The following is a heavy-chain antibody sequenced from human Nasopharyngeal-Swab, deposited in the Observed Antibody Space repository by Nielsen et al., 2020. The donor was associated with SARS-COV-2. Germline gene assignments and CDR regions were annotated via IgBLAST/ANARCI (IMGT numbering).Heavy chain of an antibody. CDR3: ARDPTTVAGTEDYYYGMDV. D-gene: IGHD6-19*01. CDR1: GYTFIGNN. Sequence: VAEKVPCKASGYTFIGNNMYCVRQAPGPGLEWMGRINPNNGGTNYAQKFQGRVTMTRDTSISTAYMELSRLRSDDTAVYYCARDPTTVAGTEDYYYGMDVWGQGTTVTVSS. V-gene: IGHV1-2*06. CDR2: INPNNGGT. J-gene: IGHJ6*02.